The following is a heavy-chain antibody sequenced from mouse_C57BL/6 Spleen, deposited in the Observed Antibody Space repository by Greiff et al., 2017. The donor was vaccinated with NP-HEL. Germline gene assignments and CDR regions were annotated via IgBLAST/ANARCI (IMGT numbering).Heavy chain of an antibody. CDR3: ARQEGYYYGSSSWFAY. Sequence: QVHVKQSGPELVKPGASVKISCKASGYTFTDYYINWVKQRPGQGLEWIGWIYPGSGNTKYNEKFKGKATLTVDTSSSTAYMQLSILTSEDSAVYFCARQEGYYYGSSSWFAYWGQGTLVTVSA. CDR1: GYTFTDYY. CDR2: IYPGSGNT. J-gene: IGHJ3*01. D-gene: IGHD1-1*01. V-gene: IGHV1-84*01.